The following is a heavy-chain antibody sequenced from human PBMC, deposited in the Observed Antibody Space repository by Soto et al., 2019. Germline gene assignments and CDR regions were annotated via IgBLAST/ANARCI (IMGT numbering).Heavy chain of an antibody. CDR3: AKEVLRPYYYYGMDV. J-gene: IGHJ6*02. CDR1: GFTFDDYA. CDR2: ISWNSGSI. Sequence: QPGGSLRLSCAASGFTFDDYAMHWVRQAPGKGLEWVSGISWNSGSIGYADSVKGRFTISRDNAKNSLYLQMNSLRAEDTALYYCAKEVLRPYYYYGMDVWGQGTTVTVS. V-gene: IGHV3-9*01.